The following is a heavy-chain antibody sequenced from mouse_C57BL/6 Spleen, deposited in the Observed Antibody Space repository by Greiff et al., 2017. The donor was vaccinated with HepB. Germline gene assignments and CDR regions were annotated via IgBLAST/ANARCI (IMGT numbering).Heavy chain of an antibody. J-gene: IGHJ4*01. D-gene: IGHD1-1*01. CDR3: ARNYYGSREDAMDY. CDR1: GFTFSDYG. Sequence: EVKVEESGGGLVKPGGSLKLSCAASGFTFSDYGMHWVRQAPEKGLEWVAYISSGSSTIYYADTVKGRFTISRDNAKNTLFLQMTSLRSEDTAMYYCARNYYGSREDAMDYWGQGTSVTVSS. CDR2: ISSGSSTI. V-gene: IGHV5-17*01.